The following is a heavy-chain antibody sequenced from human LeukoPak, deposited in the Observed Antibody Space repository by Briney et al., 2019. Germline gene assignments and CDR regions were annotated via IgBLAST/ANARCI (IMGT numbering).Heavy chain of an antibody. CDR2: TFYRSKWYF. V-gene: IGHV6-1*01. D-gene: IGHD1-26*01. J-gene: IGHJ4*02. CDR1: GDSVSSNNVA. CDR3: AQGWDLNS. Sequence: SQTLSLTCAISGDSVSSNNVAWNWIRQSPSRGLEWLGRTFYRSKWYFDYAESVKSRITIYPDTSKNQFSLQLKSVTPEDTAVSYCAQGWDLNSWGQGTLVTVSS.